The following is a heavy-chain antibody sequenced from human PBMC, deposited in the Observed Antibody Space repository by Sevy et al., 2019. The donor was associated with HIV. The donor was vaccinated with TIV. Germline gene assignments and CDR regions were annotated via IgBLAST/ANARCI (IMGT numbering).Heavy chain of an antibody. CDR2: ISYDGSNK. CDR3: AKEAVEYSSSSAGNWFDP. Sequence: GGSLRLSCAASGFTFSSYGMHWVRQAPGKGLEWVAVISYDGSNKYYADSVKGRFTISRDNSKNTLYLQMNSLRAEDTAVYDCAKEAVEYSSSSAGNWFDPWGQGTLVTVSS. CDR1: GFTFSSYG. J-gene: IGHJ5*02. D-gene: IGHD6-6*01. V-gene: IGHV3-30*18.